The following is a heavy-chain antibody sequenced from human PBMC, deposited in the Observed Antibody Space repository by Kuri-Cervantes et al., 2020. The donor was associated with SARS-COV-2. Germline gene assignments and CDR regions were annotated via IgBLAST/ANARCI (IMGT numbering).Heavy chain of an antibody. Sequence: GESLKISCAASGFTFSSYAMHWVRQAPGKGLEWVAVISYDGSNKYYADSVKGRFTISRDNAKNSLYLQMNSLRAEDTAVYYFASPRNQYSSSSPFDYWGQGTLVTVSS. CDR2: ISYDGSNK. CDR1: GFTFSSYA. D-gene: IGHD6-6*01. V-gene: IGHV3-30-3*01. CDR3: ASPRNQYSSSSPFDY. J-gene: IGHJ4*02.